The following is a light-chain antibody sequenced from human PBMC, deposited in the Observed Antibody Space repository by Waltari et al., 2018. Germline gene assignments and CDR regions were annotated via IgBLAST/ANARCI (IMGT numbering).Light chain of an antibody. J-gene: IGKJ3*01. CDR3: QQRRNWVFT. Sequence: EIVLTQSPATLSLSPGERATLSCTASQSVSSYLAWYQHNTGPAPRLLIYDTSNRATGIPARFSGSGSGADFTLTISSLEPEDFAIYYCQQRRNWVFTFGPGTTVDIK. V-gene: IGKV3-11*01. CDR2: DTS. CDR1: QSVSSY.